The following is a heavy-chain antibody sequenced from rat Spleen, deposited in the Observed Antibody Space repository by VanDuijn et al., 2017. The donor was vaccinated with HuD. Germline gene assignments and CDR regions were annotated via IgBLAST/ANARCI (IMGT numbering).Heavy chain of an antibody. V-gene: IGHV5S23*01. J-gene: IGHJ2*01. CDR3: ARVGLGAHDY. CDR1: GFTFSNYY. CDR2: ITNTGGST. Sequence: EVQLVESGGGLVQPGRSLKLSCAASGFTFSNYYMAWVRQAPTKGLEWVASITNTGGSTYFPDSVKGRFTISRDNAKSTLYLQMNSLRSEDTATYYCARVGLGAHDYWGQGVMVTVSS. D-gene: IGHD5-1*01.